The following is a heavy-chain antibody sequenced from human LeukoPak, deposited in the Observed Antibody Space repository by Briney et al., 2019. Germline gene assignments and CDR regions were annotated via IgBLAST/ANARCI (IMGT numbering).Heavy chain of an antibody. V-gene: IGHV4-39*01. Sequence: SETLSLTXTVSGGSISSSSYYWGWIRQPPGKGLEWIGSIYYSGSTYYNPSLKSRVTISVDTSKNQFSLKLSSVTAADTAVYYCASAVVVVAARGAFDIWGQGTMVTVSS. D-gene: IGHD2-15*01. CDR2: IYYSGST. CDR1: GGSISSSSYY. J-gene: IGHJ3*02. CDR3: ASAVVVVAARGAFDI.